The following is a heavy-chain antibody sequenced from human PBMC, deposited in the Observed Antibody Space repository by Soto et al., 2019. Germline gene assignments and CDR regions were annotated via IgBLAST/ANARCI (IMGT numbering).Heavy chain of an antibody. CDR3: ATSYGSGYRAFDF. D-gene: IGHD3-10*01. CDR1: GDTFNFYS. V-gene: IGHV1-69*04. J-gene: IGHJ4*02. Sequence: QVQLVQSGAEVKRPGSSVKVSCKASGDTFNFYSINWVRQAPGLGLEWMGRVNPILSMSNYAQRFQGRVTMTADKSTSRAYMELSGLRSEDTAIYYGATSYGSGYRAFDFWGQGALVTVSS. CDR2: VNPILSMS.